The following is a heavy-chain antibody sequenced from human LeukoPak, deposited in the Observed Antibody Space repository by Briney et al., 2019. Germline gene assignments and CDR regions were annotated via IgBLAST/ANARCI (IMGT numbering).Heavy chain of an antibody. CDR3: ARVHLGYCSSTSCYRSYYYYGMDV. Sequence: GRSLRLSCAASGFTFSSYAMHWVRQAPGKGLEWVAVISHDGSNKYYADSVKGRFTISRDNSKNTLYLQMNSLRAEDTAVYYCARVHLGYCSSTSCYRSYYYYGMDVWGQGTTVTVSS. CDR1: GFTFSSYA. J-gene: IGHJ6*02. D-gene: IGHD2-2*01. V-gene: IGHV3-30-3*01. CDR2: ISHDGSNK.